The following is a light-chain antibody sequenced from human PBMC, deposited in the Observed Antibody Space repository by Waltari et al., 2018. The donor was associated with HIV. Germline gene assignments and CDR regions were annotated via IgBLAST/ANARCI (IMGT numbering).Light chain of an antibody. CDR2: RDS. CDR1: NIGSKN. V-gene: IGLV3-9*01. CDR3: QVWDSSTDV. Sequence: SYELTQPLSVSVALGQTARITCGGNNIGSKNAHWYQQKPGQAPGVGYYRDSNRPPGIPEQFSGSNSGNTATRTISRAQAGDEADYYCQVWDSSTDVFGTGTKVTVL. J-gene: IGLJ1*01.